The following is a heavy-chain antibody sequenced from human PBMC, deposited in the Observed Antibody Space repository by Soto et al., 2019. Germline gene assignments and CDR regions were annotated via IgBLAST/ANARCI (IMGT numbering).Heavy chain of an antibody. CDR2: IYYSGST. V-gene: IGHV4-59*01. CDR3: ARSVGGIAAAGTDWWFDP. CDR1: GGSISSYY. J-gene: IGHJ5*02. Sequence: PSETLSLTCTVSGGSISSYYWSWIRQPPGKGLEWIGYIYYSGSTNYNPSLKSRVTISVDTSKNQFSLKLSSVTAADTAVYYCARSVGGIAAAGTDWWFDPWGQGTLVTVSS. D-gene: IGHD6-13*01.